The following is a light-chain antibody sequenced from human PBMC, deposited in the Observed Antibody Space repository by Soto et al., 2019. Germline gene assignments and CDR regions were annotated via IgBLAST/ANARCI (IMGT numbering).Light chain of an antibody. CDR1: QSVSSSY. J-gene: IGKJ1*01. Sequence: EIVLTQSPGPLSLSPGERATLSCRASQSVSSSYLAWYQQKPGQAPRLLIYGASSRATGIPDRFSGSGSGTDFTLTISRLEPEDFAIYFCQQYNNWPPDRTFGQGTKVEIK. CDR3: QQYNNWPPDRT. CDR2: GAS. V-gene: IGKV3-20*01.